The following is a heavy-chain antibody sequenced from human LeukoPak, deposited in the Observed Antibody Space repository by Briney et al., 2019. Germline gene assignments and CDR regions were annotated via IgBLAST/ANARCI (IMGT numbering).Heavy chain of an antibody. D-gene: IGHD3-22*01. CDR2: IYYSGST. CDR3: ARDSIHYYDSSGGYY. V-gene: IGHV4-30-4*01. CDR1: GGSISSGDYY. J-gene: IGHJ4*02. Sequence: SETLSLTCTVSGGSISSGDYYWSWIRQPPGKGLEWIGYIYYSGSTYYNPSLKSRVTISVDTSKNQFSLKLSSVTAADTAVYYCARDSIHYYDSSGGYYWGQGTLVTVSS.